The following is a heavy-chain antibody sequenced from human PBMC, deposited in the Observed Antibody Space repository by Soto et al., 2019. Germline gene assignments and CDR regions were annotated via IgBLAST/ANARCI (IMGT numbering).Heavy chain of an antibody. Sequence: EVQLLESGGGLVQPGGSLRLSCAASGFTFSSYAMSWVRQAPGKGLEWVSAISGSGGSTYYADSVKGRFTISRDNSKNTLYLQMNSLRAEDTAVYYCAKEVYYYDSSGSQNWFDPWGQGTLVTVSS. V-gene: IGHV3-23*01. CDR3: AKEVYYYDSSGSQNWFDP. CDR2: ISGSGGST. CDR1: GFTFSSYA. D-gene: IGHD3-22*01. J-gene: IGHJ5*02.